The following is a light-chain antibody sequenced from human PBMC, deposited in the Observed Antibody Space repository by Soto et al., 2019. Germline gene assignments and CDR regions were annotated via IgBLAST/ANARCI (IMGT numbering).Light chain of an antibody. CDR2: RNN. CDR3: GGWDDSLSGPV. CDR1: SSNIGSNY. J-gene: IGLJ2*01. Sequence: QSVLTQPPSASGTPGQRVNISCSGSSSNIGSNYVYWYRQFPGTAPKLLIQRNNQRPSGVPARFSGSKSGTSASLAISGPRSEDEADYYCGGWDDSLSGPVFGGGTQLTVL. V-gene: IGLV1-47*01.